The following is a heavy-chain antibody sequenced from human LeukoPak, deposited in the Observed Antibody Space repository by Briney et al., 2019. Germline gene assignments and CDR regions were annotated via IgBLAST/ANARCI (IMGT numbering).Heavy chain of an antibody. CDR2: ISGSGGNT. Sequence: GGSLRLSCAASGFTFSTYAVSWVRQAPGKGLEWVSTISGSGGNTYYADSVKGRFTISRDNSKNTLYLQMNSLRAEDTAIYYCAKDPLVGYCSGSSCYSRWGQGTLVTVSS. V-gene: IGHV3-23*01. J-gene: IGHJ4*02. CDR1: GFTFSTYA. D-gene: IGHD2-15*01. CDR3: AKDPLVGYCSGSSCYSR.